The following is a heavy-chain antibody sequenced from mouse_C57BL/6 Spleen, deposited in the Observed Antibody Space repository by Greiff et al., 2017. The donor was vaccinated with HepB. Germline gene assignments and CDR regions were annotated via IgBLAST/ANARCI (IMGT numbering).Heavy chain of an antibody. D-gene: IGHD1-1*01. Sequence: QVQLQQSGAELARPGASVKMSCKASGYTFTSYTMHWVKQRPGQGLEWIGYINPSSGYTKYNQKFKDKATLTVDKSSSTAYMQLSSLTSEDSAVYYCARGGYGSSYWYFDVWGTGTTVTVSS. V-gene: IGHV1-4*01. J-gene: IGHJ1*03. CDR2: INPSSGYT. CDR3: ARGGYGSSYWYFDV. CDR1: GYTFTSYT.